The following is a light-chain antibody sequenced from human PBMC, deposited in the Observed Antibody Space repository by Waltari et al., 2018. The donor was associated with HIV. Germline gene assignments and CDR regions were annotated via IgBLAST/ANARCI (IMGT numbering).Light chain of an antibody. CDR3: QQLHTFPLT. J-gene: IGKJ4*01. CDR2: DAS. Sequence: DIQLTQSPSFLSASVGDRVTVACRASQDISDFLAWYQQKPGIAPRLLIYDASTLYTGGPSRFRGSGSGTEFTLTISSLQPEDFASYYCQQLHTFPLTFGGGTKV. V-gene: IGKV1-9*01. CDR1: QDISDF.